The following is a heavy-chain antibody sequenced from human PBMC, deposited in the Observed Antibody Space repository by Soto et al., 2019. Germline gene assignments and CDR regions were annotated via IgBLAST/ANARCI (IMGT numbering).Heavy chain of an antibody. CDR3: ARQAQNDY. CDR1: VYRFTSYW. J-gene: IGHJ4*02. CDR2: IDPSDSST. Sequence: GHSLKISCEGSVYRFTSYWISWVRQMPGKGLEWMGKIDPSDSSTNYNPSFQGHVTISVDKSINTVFLQWTTLRASDTAMYYCARQAQNDYWGQGTQVTGSS. V-gene: IGHV5-10-1*01.